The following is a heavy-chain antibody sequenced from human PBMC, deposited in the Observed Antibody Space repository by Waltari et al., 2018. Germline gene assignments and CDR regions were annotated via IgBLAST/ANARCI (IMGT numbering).Heavy chain of an antibody. CDR2: IYYSGST. V-gene: IGHV4-39*07. CDR1: GGSISSSSYY. D-gene: IGHD6-13*01. Sequence: QLQLQESGPGLVKPSETLSLTCTVPGGSISSSSYYWGWIRQPPGKGLEWIGSIYYSGSTYYNPSLKRRVTISVDTSKNQFSLKLSSVTAADTAVYYCARAQGIAAAGLNDYWGQGTLVTVSS. J-gene: IGHJ4*02. CDR3: ARAQGIAAAGLNDY.